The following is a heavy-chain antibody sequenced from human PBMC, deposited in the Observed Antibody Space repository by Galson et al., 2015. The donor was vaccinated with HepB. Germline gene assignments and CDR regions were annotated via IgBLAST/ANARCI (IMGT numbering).Heavy chain of an antibody. Sequence: SLRLSCAASGFTFSSYGMHWVRQAPGKGLEWVAVISYDGSNKYYADSVKGRFTISRDNSKNTLYLQMNSLRAEDTAVYYCAKNQYSSHYYYYYGMDVWGQGTTVTVSS. V-gene: IGHV3-30*18. D-gene: IGHD6-6*01. CDR1: GFTFSSYG. CDR3: AKNQYSSHYYYYYGMDV. J-gene: IGHJ6*02. CDR2: ISYDGSNK.